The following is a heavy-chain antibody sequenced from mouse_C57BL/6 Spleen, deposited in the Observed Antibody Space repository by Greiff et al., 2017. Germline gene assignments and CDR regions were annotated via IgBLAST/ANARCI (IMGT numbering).Heavy chain of an antibody. Sequence: VQLQQSGPELVKPGASVKISCKASGYSFTGYYMNWVKQSPEKSLEWIGEINPSTGGTTYNQTFKAKATLTVDKSSSTAYMQLKSLTSEDSAVYYCARGMDYWGQGTSVTVSS. CDR2: INPSTGGT. V-gene: IGHV1-42*01. J-gene: IGHJ4*01. CDR1: GYSFTGYY. CDR3: ARGMDY.